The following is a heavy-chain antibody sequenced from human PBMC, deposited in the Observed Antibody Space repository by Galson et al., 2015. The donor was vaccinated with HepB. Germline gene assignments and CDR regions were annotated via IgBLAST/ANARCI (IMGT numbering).Heavy chain of an antibody. V-gene: IGHV5-51*01. D-gene: IGHD3-3*01. J-gene: IGHJ6*03. CDR1: GYSFTSYW. CDR3: ARHSRYDFWSGYYMDV. Sequence: QSGAEVKKPGESLKISCKDSGYSFTSYWIGWVRQMPGKGLEWMGIIYPGDSDTRYSPSFQGQVTISADKSISTAYLQWSSLKASDTAMYYCARHSRYDFWSGYYMDVWGKGTTVTVSS. CDR2: IYPGDSDT.